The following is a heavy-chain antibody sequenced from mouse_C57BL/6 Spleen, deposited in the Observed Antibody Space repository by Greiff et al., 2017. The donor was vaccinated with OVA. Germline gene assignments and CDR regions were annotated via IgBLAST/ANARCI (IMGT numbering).Heavy chain of an antibody. J-gene: IGHJ4*01. Sequence: EVQLQQSGPVLVKPGASVKMSCKASGYTFTDYYMNWVKQSHGKSLEWIGVINPYNGGTSYNQKFKGKATLTVDKSSSTAYMELNSLTSEDSAVYYCARRGDIYYVYAMDYWGQGTSVTVSS. D-gene: IGHD2-1*01. CDR3: ARRGDIYYVYAMDY. V-gene: IGHV1-19*01. CDR2: INPYNGGT. CDR1: GYTFTDYY.